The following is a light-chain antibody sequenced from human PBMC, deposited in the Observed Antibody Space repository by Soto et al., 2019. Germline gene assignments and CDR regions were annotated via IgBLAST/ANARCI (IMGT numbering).Light chain of an antibody. J-gene: IGKJ3*01. Sequence: EVIFSHAASILSFSPHERATLSFRASQSVTSDFLVWYQQKPGQAPRLLIYGASSRATGIPDRFSGSGSGTDFILTISRLEPEDFAVKYCQHYDNTPTSETFGPVSKVAIK. V-gene: IGKV3-20*01. CDR3: QHYDNTPTSET. CDR1: QSVTSDF. CDR2: GAS.